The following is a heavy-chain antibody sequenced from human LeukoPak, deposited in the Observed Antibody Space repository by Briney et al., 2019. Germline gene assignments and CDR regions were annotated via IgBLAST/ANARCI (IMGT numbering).Heavy chain of an antibody. CDR2: ITSSRTYI. Sequence: PGGSLRLSCAASGFTFSSYSMNWVRQAPGKGLEWVSYITSSRTYIYYADSVKGRFTISRDNAKKSLYLQMNSLRADDTAVYYCARDPSYRGADAFDIWGQGTMVTVSS. CDR3: ARDPSYRGADAFDI. V-gene: IGHV3-21*01. CDR1: GFTFSSYS. D-gene: IGHD3-16*02. J-gene: IGHJ3*02.